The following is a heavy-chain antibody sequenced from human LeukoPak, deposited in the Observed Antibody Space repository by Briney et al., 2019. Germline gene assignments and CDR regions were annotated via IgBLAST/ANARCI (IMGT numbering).Heavy chain of an antibody. J-gene: IGHJ4*02. D-gene: IGHD6-13*01. Sequence: GGSLRLSCAASGFTFSSYSMNWVRQAPGKGLEWVSYISSSSSTIYYADSVKGRFTISRDNAKNSLYLQMNSLRAEDTAVYYCARDLQQLDQHNFDYWGQGTLVTVSS. CDR2: ISSSSSTI. CDR3: ARDLQQLDQHNFDY. CDR1: GFTFSSYS. V-gene: IGHV3-48*01.